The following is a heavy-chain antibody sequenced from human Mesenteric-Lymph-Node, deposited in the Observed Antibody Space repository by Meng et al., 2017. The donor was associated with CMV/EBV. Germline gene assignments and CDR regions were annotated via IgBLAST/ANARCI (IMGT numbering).Heavy chain of an antibody. Sequence: FTVSRCAMGGVRRAPGEGLEWVSVIYSGGSNTYYVDSVKGRFTISRDSSKNTLYLQMNSLRAEDTAVYYCAKLKSGYCSGGFCYFESWGQGALVTVSS. V-gene: IGHV3-23*03. J-gene: IGHJ4*02. D-gene: IGHD2-15*01. CDR1: FTVSRCA. CDR2: IYSGGSNT. CDR3: AKLKSGYCSGGFCYFES.